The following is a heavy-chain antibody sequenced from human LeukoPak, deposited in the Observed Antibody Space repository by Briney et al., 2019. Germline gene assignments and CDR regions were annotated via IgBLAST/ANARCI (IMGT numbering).Heavy chain of an antibody. CDR1: GYTFPSYA. D-gene: IGHD5-12*01. CDR3: ARDQGGYSGYMSFNFDY. Sequence: VAPVKVSCKASGYTFPSYAIDWVRQAPGQGLEWMGWISVYNGNTNYVQRLQGRVSMTTDTSTNTAYMELRSLRSDDTAVYYCARDQGGYSGYMSFNFDYWGQGTPVTVSS. J-gene: IGHJ4*02. V-gene: IGHV1-18*01. CDR2: ISVYNGNT.